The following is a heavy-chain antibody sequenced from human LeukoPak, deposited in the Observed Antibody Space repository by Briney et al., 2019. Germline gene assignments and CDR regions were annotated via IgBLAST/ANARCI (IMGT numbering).Heavy chain of an antibody. CDR1: GFTFSSYG. CDR3: AKDRRGLGYQADHAFDI. V-gene: IGHV3-30*02. Sequence: GGSLRLSCAASGFTFSSYGMHWVRQAPGKGLEWVAFIRYDGSNKYYADSVKGRFTISRDNSKNTLYLQMNSLRAEDTAVYYCAKDRRGLGYQADHAFDIWGQGTMVTVSS. J-gene: IGHJ3*02. CDR2: IRYDGSNK. D-gene: IGHD5-18*01.